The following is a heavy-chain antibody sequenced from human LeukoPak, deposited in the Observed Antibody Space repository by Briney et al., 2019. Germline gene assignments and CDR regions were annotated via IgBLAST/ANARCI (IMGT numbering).Heavy chain of an antibody. Sequence: TSETLSLTCTVSGGSISSYYWSWIRQSPGKGLECIGYIHYTGSTNYNPSLKSRVTISVGTSKNQFSLKLKSVTAADTAVYYCARGGYYGSGNDFRFDPWGQGTLVTVSS. CDR2: IHYTGST. J-gene: IGHJ5*02. D-gene: IGHD3-10*01. CDR1: GGSISSYY. CDR3: ARGGYYGSGNDFRFDP. V-gene: IGHV4-59*01.